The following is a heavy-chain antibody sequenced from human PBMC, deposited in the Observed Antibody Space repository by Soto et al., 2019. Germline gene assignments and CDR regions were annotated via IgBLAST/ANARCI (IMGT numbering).Heavy chain of an antibody. Sequence: ETLSLTCTVSGGSISSYYWSWIRQPPGKGLEWIGYIYYSGSTNYNPSLKSRVTISVDTSKNQFSLKLSSVTAADTAVYYCAGTKPYYDFWSGYYYYYYGMDVWGQGTTVTVSS. CDR1: GGSISSYY. J-gene: IGHJ6*02. CDR2: IYYSGST. V-gene: IGHV4-59*01. D-gene: IGHD3-3*01. CDR3: AGTKPYYDFWSGYYYYYYGMDV.